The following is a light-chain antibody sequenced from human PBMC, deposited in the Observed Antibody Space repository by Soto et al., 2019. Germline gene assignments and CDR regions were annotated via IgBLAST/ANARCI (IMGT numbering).Light chain of an antibody. Sequence: EIVLTQSPATLSLSPGERATLSCRASESVRHYVAWYQQKPAQAPRLLIYDASNRATGIPARFSGSGSGTDFTLTITSLEPEDFAVYYCQQRTIWPRVYTFGQGTKVDIK. V-gene: IGKV3-11*01. CDR3: QQRTIWPRVYT. CDR2: DAS. J-gene: IGKJ2*01. CDR1: ESVRHY.